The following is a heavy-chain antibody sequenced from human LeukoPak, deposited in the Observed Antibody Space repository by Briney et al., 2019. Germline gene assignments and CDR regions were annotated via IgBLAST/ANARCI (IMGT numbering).Heavy chain of an antibody. D-gene: IGHD2-21*02. J-gene: IGHJ3*02. V-gene: IGHV3-74*01. CDR3: ARVGSTDGPHAFDI. Sequence: GGSLRLSCAASGFTFSSYWMDWVREAPGKGLVWVSGINSDGRMTRYAESVKGRFTISRDNAKNTLYLQMNSLRAEDTSVYYCARVGSTDGPHAFDIWGQGTMVTVSS. CDR1: GFTFSSYW. CDR2: INSDGRMT.